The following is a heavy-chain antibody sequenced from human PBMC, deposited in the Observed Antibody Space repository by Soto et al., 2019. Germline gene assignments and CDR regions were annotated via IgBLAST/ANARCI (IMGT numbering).Heavy chain of an antibody. CDR3: ARVVYYDNSAFGL. V-gene: IGHV3-21*01. J-gene: IGHJ3*01. CDR2: ISGSSSYI. Sequence: GGSLRLSCVASGFSFSGYNMNWVRQAPGKGLEWVSSISGSSSYIYYADSVKGRFTISRDNAKNSLYLQMNSLRAEDAAVYYCARVVYYDNSAFGLWGQGTMVTVSS. CDR1: GFSFSGYN. D-gene: IGHD3-22*01.